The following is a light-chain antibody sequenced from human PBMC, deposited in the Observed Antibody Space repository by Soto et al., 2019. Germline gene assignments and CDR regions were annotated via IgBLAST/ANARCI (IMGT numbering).Light chain of an antibody. CDR1: QNIRNW. J-gene: IGKJ5*01. Sequence: DMQLTQSPSTLSASVGDSVTLTCLASQNIRNWLAWYQQKPGKAPKLLIYDASSLESGVPSRFSGSGSGTEFTLTVSSLQPDDFATYYCQQYNSYSTITFGQGTRLEIK. CDR3: QQYNSYSTIT. V-gene: IGKV1-5*01. CDR2: DAS.